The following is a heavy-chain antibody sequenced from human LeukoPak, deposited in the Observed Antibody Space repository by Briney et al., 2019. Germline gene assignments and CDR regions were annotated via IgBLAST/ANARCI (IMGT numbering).Heavy chain of an antibody. CDR3: ARGPYCSSTSCYWNWFDP. D-gene: IGHD2-2*01. CDR2: INHSGST. V-gene: IGHV4-34*01. Sequence: SETLSLTCAVYGGSFSGYYWSWIRQPPGKGLEWIGEINHSGSTNCNPSLKSRVTISVDTSKNQFSLKLSSVTAADTAVYYCARGPYCSSTSCYWNWFDPWGQGTLVTVSS. CDR1: GGSFSGYY. J-gene: IGHJ5*02.